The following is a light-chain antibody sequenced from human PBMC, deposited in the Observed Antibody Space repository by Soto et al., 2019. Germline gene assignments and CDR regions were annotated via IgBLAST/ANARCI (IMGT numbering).Light chain of an antibody. CDR1: QTVQFNY. CDR2: GAS. V-gene: IGKV3-20*01. J-gene: IGKJ1*01. Sequence: EFVLTQSPVTLSLSPGERATLSCKASQTVQFNYVAWYQQKPGQAPRRLIFGASFRATGIPDRFSGSGSGTDFTLTISRLEPEDFAVYYCQQYGSSPTTFGHGTKVDIK. CDR3: QQYGSSPTT.